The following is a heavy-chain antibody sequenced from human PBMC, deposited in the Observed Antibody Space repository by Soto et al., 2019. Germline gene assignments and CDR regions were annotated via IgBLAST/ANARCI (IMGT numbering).Heavy chain of an antibody. V-gene: IGHV1-2*02. J-gene: IGHJ4*02. CDR2: INSNSGGT. D-gene: IGHD2-15*01. CDR3: ARDLGRLRGTLTHSDY. CDR1: GYTVTGYY. Sequence: ASVKVSCKAAGYTVTGYYMHWVRQAPGQGLEWMGWINSNSGGTNYAQKFQCRVTMTRDTSISTAYMDLSRLRSDDTAVYYCARDLGRLRGTLTHSDYCGQGTLGTSPQ.